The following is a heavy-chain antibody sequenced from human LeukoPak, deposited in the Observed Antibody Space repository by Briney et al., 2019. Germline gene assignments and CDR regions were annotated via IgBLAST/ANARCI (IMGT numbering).Heavy chain of an antibody. CDR3: ARVLVDSGSYTESFFDY. CDR2: IYHRGST. Sequence: PSETLSLTCTVSGYSISSGYYWGWIRQPPGKGLEWIGSIYHRGSTYYNPSLKSRVTISVDTSKNQFSLKLSSVTAADTAVYYCARVLVDSGSYTESFFDYWGQGTLVTVSS. V-gene: IGHV4-38-2*02. CDR1: GYSISSGYY. J-gene: IGHJ4*02. D-gene: IGHD1-26*01.